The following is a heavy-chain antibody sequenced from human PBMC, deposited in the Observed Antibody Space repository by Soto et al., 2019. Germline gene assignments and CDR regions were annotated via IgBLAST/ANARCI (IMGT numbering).Heavy chain of an antibody. CDR1: GFTFSRYG. J-gene: IGHJ4*02. CDR2: IWYDGSNK. D-gene: IGHD6-13*01. V-gene: IGHV3-33*01. CDR3: ALERGAGEQQLAY. Sequence: GGSLRLSCAASGFTFSRYGMHWVRRAPGKGLEWVAVIWYDGSNKYYADSVKGLFTISRDNSKNTLYLQMNSLRAEDTAVYYCALERGAGEQQLAYWGQGTLVTVSS.